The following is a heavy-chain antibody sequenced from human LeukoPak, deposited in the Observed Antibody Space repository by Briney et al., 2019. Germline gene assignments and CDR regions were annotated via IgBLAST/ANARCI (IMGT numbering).Heavy chain of an antibody. CDR1: GFTFSSYE. CDR3: AKTGGRGDPFDY. J-gene: IGHJ4*02. Sequence: GGSLRLSCAASGFTFSSYEMNWVRQAPGKGLEWVSYISSSGSTIYYADSVKGRFTISRDNAENSLYLEMNSLRVEDTAVYYCAKTGGRGDPFDYWGQGTLVTVSS. CDR2: ISSSGSTI. D-gene: IGHD2-21*02. V-gene: IGHV3-48*03.